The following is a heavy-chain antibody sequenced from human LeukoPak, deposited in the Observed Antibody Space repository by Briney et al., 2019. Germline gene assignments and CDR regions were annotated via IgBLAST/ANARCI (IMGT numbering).Heavy chain of an antibody. CDR1: GFTFSSYS. D-gene: IGHD5-18*01. V-gene: IGHV3-23*01. CDR3: AKDLYSFDAFDI. Sequence: SGGSLRLSCAASGFTFSSYSMSWVRQAPGKGLEWVSAISGSGGSTYYADSVKGRFTISRDNSKNTLYLQMNSLRAGDTAVYYCAKDLYSFDAFDIWGQGTMVTVSS. J-gene: IGHJ3*02. CDR2: ISGSGGST.